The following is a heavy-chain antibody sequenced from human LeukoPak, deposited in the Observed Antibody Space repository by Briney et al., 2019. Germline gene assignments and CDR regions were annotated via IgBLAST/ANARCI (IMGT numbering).Heavy chain of an antibody. CDR1: GYTFTGYY. V-gene: IGHV1-8*02. CDR3: ARGLGYCSSTSCGLNWFDP. CDR2: MNPNSGNT. Sequence: ASVKVSCKASGYTFTGYYMHWVRQAPGQGLEWMGWMNPNSGNTGYAQKFQGRVTMTRNTSISTAYMELSSLKSEDTAVYYCARGLGYCSSTSCGLNWFDPWGQGTLVTVSS. D-gene: IGHD2-2*01. J-gene: IGHJ5*02.